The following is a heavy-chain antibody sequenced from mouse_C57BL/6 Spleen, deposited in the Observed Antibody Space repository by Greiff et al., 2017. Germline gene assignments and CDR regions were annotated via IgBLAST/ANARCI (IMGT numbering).Heavy chain of an antibody. CDR3: ARWAIATVRSYYSMDY. CDR1: GYAFSSYW. V-gene: IGHV1-80*01. CDR2: IYPGDGDT. Sequence: QVQLQQSGAELVKPGASVKISCKASGYAFSSYWMNWVKQRPGQGLEWIGQIYPGDGDTTYNGKFKGKATLTADKSSSTAYMQLSSLTSEDSAVYFCARWAIATVRSYYSMDYWGQGTSVTVSS. J-gene: IGHJ4*01. D-gene: IGHD1-1*01.